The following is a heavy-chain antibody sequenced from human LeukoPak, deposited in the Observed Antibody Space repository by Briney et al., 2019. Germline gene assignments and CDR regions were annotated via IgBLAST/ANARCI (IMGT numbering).Heavy chain of an antibody. CDR1: GGSISSSSYY. CDR3: ARHLADDAFDI. D-gene: IGHD6-19*01. CDR2: IYYSGST. V-gene: IGHV4-61*05. Sequence: SETLSLTCTVSGGSISSSSYYWGWIRQPPGKGLEWIGYIYYSGSTNYNPSLKSRVTISVDTSKNQFSLKLSSVTAADTAVYYCARHLADDAFDIWGQGTMVTVSS. J-gene: IGHJ3*02.